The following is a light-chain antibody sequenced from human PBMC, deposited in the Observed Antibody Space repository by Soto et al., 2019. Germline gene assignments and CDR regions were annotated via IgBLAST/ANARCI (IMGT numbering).Light chain of an antibody. Sequence: EIVMTQSPVTLSLSAGERATLSCRASQNISRSLAWYQQKPGQAPRLLIYDTSSRASDIPDRFSGSGSGTDFTLTVSSLEPEHFALYYCQQRSNWPPQITFGQGTRLEIK. CDR1: QNISRS. CDR3: QQRSNWPPQIT. CDR2: DTS. J-gene: IGKJ5*01. V-gene: IGKV3-11*01.